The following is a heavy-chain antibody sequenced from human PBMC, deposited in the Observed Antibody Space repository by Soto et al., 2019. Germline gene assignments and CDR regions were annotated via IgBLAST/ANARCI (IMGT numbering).Heavy chain of an antibody. CDR1: GFTFSSYA. CDR3: ANSRADCYGSGSYCYDY. D-gene: IGHD3-10*01. J-gene: IGHJ4*02. Sequence: EVQLLESGGGLVQPGGSLRLSCAASGFTFSSYAMSWVRQAPGKGLEWVSAISGSGGNTYYADSVKGRFTISRDNSKNTLYLQMNSLRAEDTAVYYCANSRADCYGSGSYCYDYWGQGTLVTVSS. CDR2: ISGSGGNT. V-gene: IGHV3-23*01.